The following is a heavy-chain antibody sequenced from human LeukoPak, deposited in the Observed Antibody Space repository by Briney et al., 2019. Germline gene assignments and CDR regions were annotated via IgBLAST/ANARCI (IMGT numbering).Heavy chain of an antibody. D-gene: IGHD1-1*01. Sequence: SETLSLTCAVYGGSFSGYYWSWIRQPPGKGLEWIGEINHSGSTNYNPSLKSRVTISVDTSKNQFSLKLSSVTAADTAAYYCARAGGTTGGNFDYWGQGTLVAVSS. CDR3: ARAGGTTGGNFDY. J-gene: IGHJ4*02. CDR2: INHSGST. V-gene: IGHV4-34*01. CDR1: GGSFSGYY.